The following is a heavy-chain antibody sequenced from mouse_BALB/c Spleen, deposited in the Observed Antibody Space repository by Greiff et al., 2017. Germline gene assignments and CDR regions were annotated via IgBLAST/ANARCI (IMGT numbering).Heavy chain of an antibody. CDR2: ISSGGSYT. CDR1: GFTFSSYA. D-gene: IGHD2-3*01. CDR3: ARGGLLRYFDV. J-gene: IGHJ1*01. Sequence: EVMLVESGGGLVKPGGSLKLSCAASGFTFSSYAMSWVRQSPEKRLEWVAEISSGGSYTYYPDTVTGRFTISRDNAKNTLYLEMSSLRSEDTAMYYCARGGLLRYFDVWGAGTTVTVSS. V-gene: IGHV5-9-4*01.